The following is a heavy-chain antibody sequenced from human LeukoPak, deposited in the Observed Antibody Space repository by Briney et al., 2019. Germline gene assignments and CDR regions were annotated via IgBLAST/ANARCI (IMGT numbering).Heavy chain of an antibody. Sequence: PGGSLRLSCAASEFTFSGSWMNWVRQAPGKGPGVSANIKHDGREEHYVESVNGRFTFTRDNATYSLFLQMNSLGVEGTARFYCARDGFVGSADYWGEGTLVTV. J-gene: IGHJ4*02. V-gene: IGHV3-7*01. D-gene: IGHD2-15*01. CDR2: IKHDGREE. CDR1: EFTFSGSW. CDR3: ARDGFVGSADY.